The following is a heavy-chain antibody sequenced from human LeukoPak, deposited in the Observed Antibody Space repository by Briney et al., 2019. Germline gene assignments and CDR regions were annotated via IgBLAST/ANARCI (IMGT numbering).Heavy chain of an antibody. J-gene: IGHJ4*02. V-gene: IGHV3-23*01. D-gene: IGHD2-15*01. CDR2: ISGSGGNT. CDR3: ARYCSGLSRYSGLY. CDR1: GFTFSSYF. Sequence: GGSLRLSCAASGFTFSSYFFSWVRQAPGKGLEWVSSISGSGGNTYYPDSVKGRFTVSRDNSKDTLFLQMNSLRAEDTAVYYCARYCSGLSRYSGLYWGQGTLVTVSS.